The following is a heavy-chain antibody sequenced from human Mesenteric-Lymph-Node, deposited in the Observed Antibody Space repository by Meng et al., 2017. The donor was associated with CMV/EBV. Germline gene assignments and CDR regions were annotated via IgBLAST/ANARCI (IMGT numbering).Heavy chain of an antibody. CDR2: INPNSGVS. Sequence: QVQLVQSRAEVEKPGASVKVSCKASGYTFTDFYIHWVRQAPGQGLEWMGRINPNSGVSNSAQNFRGRVTMTRDTSISTAYMELGRLTSDDTAVYYCARDNVNPEGFDPWGQGTLVTVSS. V-gene: IGHV1-2*06. CDR1: GYTFTDFY. D-gene: IGHD2/OR15-2a*01. CDR3: ARDNVNPEGFDP. J-gene: IGHJ5*02.